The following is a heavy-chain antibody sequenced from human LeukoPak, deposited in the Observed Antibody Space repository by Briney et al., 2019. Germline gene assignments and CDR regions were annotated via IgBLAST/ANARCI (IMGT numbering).Heavy chain of an antibody. CDR3: ARSGSSYDGSQSWFDY. D-gene: IGHD3-22*01. J-gene: IGHJ4*02. Sequence: PGGSLRLSCAASGFTFTNYWMSWVRQAPGKGLELVANIKQDRSEKYYVDSVKGRFTISRDNAKNSLHLHLSSLRAEDTAVYYCARSGSSYDGSQSWFDYWGQGTLVTVSS. CDR2: IKQDRSEK. V-gene: IGHV3-7*01. CDR1: GFTFTNYW.